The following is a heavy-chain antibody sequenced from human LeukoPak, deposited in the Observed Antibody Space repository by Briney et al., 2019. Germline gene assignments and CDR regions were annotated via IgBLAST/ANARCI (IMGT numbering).Heavy chain of an antibody. V-gene: IGHV4-34*01. CDR1: GGSFSGYY. Sequence: PSETLSLTCAVYGGSFSGYYWSWIRQPPGKGLEWIGEINHSGSTNYNPSLKSRVTISVDTSKNQFSLKLSSVTAADTAVYYCARTSGSYYSYWGQGTLVTVSS. CDR3: ARTSGSYYSY. J-gene: IGHJ4*02. CDR2: INHSGST. D-gene: IGHD1-26*01.